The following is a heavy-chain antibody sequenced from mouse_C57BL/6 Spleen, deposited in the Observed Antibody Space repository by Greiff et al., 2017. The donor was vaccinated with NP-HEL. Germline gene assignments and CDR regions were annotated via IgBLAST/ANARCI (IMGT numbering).Heavy chain of an antibody. CDR1: GYTFTDYN. Sequence: DVKLQESGPELVKPGASVKMSCKASGYTFTDYNMHWVKQSHGKSLEWIGYINPNNGGTSYNQKFKGKATLTVNKSSSTAYMELRSLTSEDSAVYYCARGGIPSYAMDYWGQGTSVTVSS. CDR3: ARGGIPSYAMDY. J-gene: IGHJ4*01. V-gene: IGHV1-22*01. CDR2: INPNNGGT.